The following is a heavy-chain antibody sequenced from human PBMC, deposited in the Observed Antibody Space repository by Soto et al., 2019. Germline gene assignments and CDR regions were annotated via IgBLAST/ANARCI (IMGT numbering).Heavy chain of an antibody. CDR2: INGDGSSR. V-gene: IGHV3-74*03. CDR3: ARDFGWNLDA. D-gene: IGHD3-9*01. Sequence: VESGGGVFQSGGSLRLSCAASGFTASNFWMHWVRQAPGEGLVWVARINGDGSSRTYADSMKGRLTISRDNAKNRVFLDMKSLRGEDTAVYYCARDFGWNLDAWCRGTLVTVSS. J-gene: IGHJ2*01. CDR1: GFTASNFW.